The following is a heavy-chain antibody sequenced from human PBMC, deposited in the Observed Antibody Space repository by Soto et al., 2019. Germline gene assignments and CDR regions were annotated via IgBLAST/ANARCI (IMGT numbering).Heavy chain of an antibody. CDR3: ARAQTIFGIITVFDY. D-gene: IGHD3-3*01. CDR1: GGSINSGGYY. V-gene: IGHV4-31*03. Sequence: SETLSLTCTVSGGSINSGGYYWSWIRQHPGKGLEWVGYIYYSGSTYYNPSLKSRVTISVDTSKNQFSLKLTSVTAADTAVYFCARAQTIFGIITVFDYWGQGTLVTVSS. CDR2: IYYSGST. J-gene: IGHJ4*02.